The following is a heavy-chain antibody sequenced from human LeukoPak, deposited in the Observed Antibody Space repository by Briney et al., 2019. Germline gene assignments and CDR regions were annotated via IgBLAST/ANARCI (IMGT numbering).Heavy chain of an antibody. CDR1: GGSFSGYY. J-gene: IGHJ5*02. Sequence: SETLCLTCAVYGGSFSGYYWSWIRQPPGKGLEWIGEINHNGRTHYNASLKSRVTISVDKYKNQSSLKLSSVTAADTASYYCARLGGLEYSSSASGRWFDPWGQGTLVTVSS. CDR2: INHNGRT. D-gene: IGHD6-6*01. CDR3: ARLGGLEYSSSASGRWFDP. V-gene: IGHV4-34*01.